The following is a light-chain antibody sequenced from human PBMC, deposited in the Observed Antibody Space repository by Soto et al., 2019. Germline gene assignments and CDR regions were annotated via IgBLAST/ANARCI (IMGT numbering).Light chain of an antibody. CDR3: QQRSNWPPVIT. V-gene: IGKV3-11*01. Sequence: DILLTQSPATLSLSPGERATLSCRASQSFSGYLAWYQQKPGQAPRLLIYDASKRATGIPARFSGRGSGTDFTITISSLEPEDLAVYYCQQRSNWPPVITFGQGTRLEIK. J-gene: IGKJ5*01. CDR1: QSFSGY. CDR2: DAS.